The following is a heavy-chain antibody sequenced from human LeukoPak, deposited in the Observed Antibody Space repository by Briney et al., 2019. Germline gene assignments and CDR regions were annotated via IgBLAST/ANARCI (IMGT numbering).Heavy chain of an antibody. Sequence: SQTLSLTCTVSGGSISSGGYYWRWIRQHPGKGLEWIGYIYHSGSTSYNPYLKSRLTMSVDKFKNHFSLRLRYVTAADTAVYYCATWGIAVAGTFDYWGQGTLVTVST. CDR2: IYHSGST. D-gene: IGHD6-19*01. J-gene: IGHJ4*02. V-gene: IGHV4-31*03. CDR3: ATWGIAVAGTFDY. CDR1: GGSISSGGYY.